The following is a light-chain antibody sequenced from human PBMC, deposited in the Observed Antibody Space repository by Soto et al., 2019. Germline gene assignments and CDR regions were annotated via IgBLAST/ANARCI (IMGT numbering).Light chain of an antibody. Sequence: QAVVTQPPSVSAAPRQRVTISCSGSSSNIGNNAVNWYQQLPGKAPKLLIYYDNLLPSGVSDRFSGSKSGTSASLAISGRQSEDEADYYCAAWDDSLNGWVFGGGTKVTVL. V-gene: IGLV1-36*01. CDR3: AAWDDSLNGWV. CDR2: YDN. CDR1: SSNIGNNA. J-gene: IGLJ3*02.